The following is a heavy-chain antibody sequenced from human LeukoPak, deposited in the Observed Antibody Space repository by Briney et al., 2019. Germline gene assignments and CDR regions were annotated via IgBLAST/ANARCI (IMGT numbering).Heavy chain of an antibody. CDR2: ISGSGGST. Sequence: GGSLRLSCAASGFTFSSYAMSWVRQAPGKGLEWVSAISGSGGSTYYADSVKGRFTISRDNSKNTLYLQMNSLRAEDTAVYYCAKHLVRITIFGVVIPPGYYMDVWGNGTTVTVSS. CDR1: GFTFSSYA. V-gene: IGHV3-23*01. D-gene: IGHD3-3*01. CDR3: AKHLVRITIFGVVIPPGYYMDV. J-gene: IGHJ6*03.